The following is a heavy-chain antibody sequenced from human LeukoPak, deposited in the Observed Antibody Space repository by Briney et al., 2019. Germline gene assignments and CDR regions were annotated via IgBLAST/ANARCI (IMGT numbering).Heavy chain of an antibody. CDR2: IYYSGST. CDR1: GGSISSSSYY. CDR3: ARQVGALYYFDY. Sequence: PSETLSLTCTVSGGSISSSSYYWGWIRQPPGKGLEWIGSIYYSGSTYYNPSLKSRVTISVDTSKNQFSLKLSSATAADTAVYYCARQVGALYYFDYWGQGTLVTVSS. D-gene: IGHD1-26*01. J-gene: IGHJ4*02. V-gene: IGHV4-39*07.